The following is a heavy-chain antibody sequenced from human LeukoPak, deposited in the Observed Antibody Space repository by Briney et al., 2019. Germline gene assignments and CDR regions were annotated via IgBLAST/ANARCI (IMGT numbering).Heavy chain of an antibody. V-gene: IGHV4-39*07. J-gene: IGHJ4*02. CDR1: GGSINTPNYY. Sequence: SETLSLTCTVSGGSINTPNYYCGWIRQTPGKGLEWIGNIFYSGGTYYSPSLTSRVTMSLDTSKNQFSLKLSSVTAADTAVYYCARGSYTSTYSFDYWGQGTLVTVSS. CDR2: IFYSGGT. D-gene: IGHD6-13*01. CDR3: ARGSYTSTYSFDY.